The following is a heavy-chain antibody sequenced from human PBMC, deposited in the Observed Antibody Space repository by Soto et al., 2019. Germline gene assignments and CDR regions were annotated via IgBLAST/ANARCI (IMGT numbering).Heavy chain of an antibody. CDR3: ARVIAEQQLASYYYYMDV. CDR1: GYTFTSYA. D-gene: IGHD6-13*01. J-gene: IGHJ6*03. Sequence: ASVEVSCKASGYTFTSYAMHWVRQAPGQRLEWMGWINAGNGNTKYSQKFQGRVTITRDTSASTAYMELSSLRSEDTAVYYCARVIAEQQLASYYYYMDVWGKGTTVTVSS. CDR2: INAGNGNT. V-gene: IGHV1-3*01.